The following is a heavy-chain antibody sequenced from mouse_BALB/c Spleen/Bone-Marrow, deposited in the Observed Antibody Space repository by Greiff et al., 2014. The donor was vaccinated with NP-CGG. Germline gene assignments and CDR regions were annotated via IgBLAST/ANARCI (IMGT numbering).Heavy chain of an antibody. CDR3: ALANWDIGGPFAY. D-gene: IGHD4-1*01. CDR1: GYTFTSYT. V-gene: IGHV1-4*01. CDR2: INPSSGYT. J-gene: IGHJ3*01. Sequence: QVQLQQSGAELARPGASVKMSCKASGYTFTSYTMHWVKQRPGQGLEWIGYINPSSGYTNYNQKFKDKATLTADKSSSTAYMQLSSLTSEDSAVYYRALANWDIGGPFAYWGQGTLVTVSA.